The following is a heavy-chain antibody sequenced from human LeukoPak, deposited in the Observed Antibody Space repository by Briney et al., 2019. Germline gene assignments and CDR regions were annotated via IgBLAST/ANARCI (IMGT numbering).Heavy chain of an antibody. Sequence: GGSLRLSCAASGFTFRSHWMIGVRQVPGKGLVWVSRISTDGSATNYADSVKGRFTISRDNDKNTLYLQMNSLSGEDTALYYCARDAGAFESGNSDASLNWFDSWGQGTLVTVSS. V-gene: IGHV3-74*01. CDR2: ISTDGSAT. J-gene: IGHJ5*01. CDR3: ARDAGAFESGNSDASLNWFDS. CDR1: GFTFRSHW. D-gene: IGHD3-10*01.